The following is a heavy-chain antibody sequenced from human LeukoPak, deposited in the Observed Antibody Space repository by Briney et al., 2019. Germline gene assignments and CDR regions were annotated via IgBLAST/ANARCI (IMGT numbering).Heavy chain of an antibody. V-gene: IGHV1-8*02. CDR2: MNPNSGNT. CDR1: GGTFSSYA. CDR3: ARGQNDVLRFLEWLPGVYYYYGMDV. D-gene: IGHD3-3*01. J-gene: IGHJ6*02. Sequence: ASVKVSCKASGGTFSSYAISWVRQATGQGLEWMGWMNPNSGNTGYAQKFQGRVTMTRNTSISTAYMELSSLRSEDTAVYYCARGQNDVLRFLEWLPGVYYYYGMDVWGQGTTVTVSS.